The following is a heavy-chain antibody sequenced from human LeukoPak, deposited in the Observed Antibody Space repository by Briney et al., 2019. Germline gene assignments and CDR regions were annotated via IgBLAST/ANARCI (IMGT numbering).Heavy chain of an antibody. V-gene: IGHV4-59*01. D-gene: IGHD6-13*01. J-gene: IGHJ6*02. Sequence: SEALSLTCSVSGGSISSYSWTWIRQPPGKGLEWIGYIYYSGSTNYNPSLKSRVTISVDTSKNQFSLKLSSVTAADTAVYYCARVPHSSSPTGYYYYYGMDVWGQGTTVTVSS. CDR1: GGSISSYS. CDR2: IYYSGST. CDR3: ARVPHSSSPTGYYYYYGMDV.